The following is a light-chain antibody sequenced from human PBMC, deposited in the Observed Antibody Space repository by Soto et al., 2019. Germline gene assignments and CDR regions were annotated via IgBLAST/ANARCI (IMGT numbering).Light chain of an antibody. Sequence: EVVLTQSPGTLSLSPGERATLSCRASQSVSNNFLAWFRQKPGQAPRLLIYDASIRATGIPDTFSGRGSGTDFTLTIGRLEPEDFAVYYCQQYGTSPFAFGPGTKVDIK. V-gene: IGKV3-20*01. J-gene: IGKJ3*01. CDR3: QQYGTSPFA. CDR1: QSVSNNF. CDR2: DAS.